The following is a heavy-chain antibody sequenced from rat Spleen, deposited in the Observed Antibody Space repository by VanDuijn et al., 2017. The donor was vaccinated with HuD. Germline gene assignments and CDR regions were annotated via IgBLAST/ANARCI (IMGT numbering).Heavy chain of an antibody. CDR1: GFTFSDYY. V-gene: IGHV5-29*01. J-gene: IGHJ2*01. D-gene: IGHD1-1*01. CDR2: ISYDGSST. Sequence: EVQLVESDGGLVQPGRSLKLSCAASGFTFSDYYMAWVRQAPTKGLEWVATISYDGSSTYYRDSVKGRFTISRDNAKSTLYLQMDSLRSEDTATYYCARRGTTVGYYFDYWGQGVMVTVSS. CDR3: ARRGTTVGYYFDY.